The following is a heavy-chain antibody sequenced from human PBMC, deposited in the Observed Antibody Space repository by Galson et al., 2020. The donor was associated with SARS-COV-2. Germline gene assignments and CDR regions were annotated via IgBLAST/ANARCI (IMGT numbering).Heavy chain of an antibody. CDR1: GFTFSSYA. V-gene: IGHV3-30-3*01. D-gene: IGHD3-9*01. CDR3: ARDRGRYDTLTGGDY. Sequence: SAESLCLSCAAYGFTFSSYAMHWIRQAPGKGLEWMAVITYDGSNNYYPAPVKGRFTISRDNSKNTLYLQMNSLIAEDTAVYYGARDRGRYDTLTGGDYWGQGTLVTVAS. J-gene: IGHJ4*02. CDR2: ITYDGSNN.